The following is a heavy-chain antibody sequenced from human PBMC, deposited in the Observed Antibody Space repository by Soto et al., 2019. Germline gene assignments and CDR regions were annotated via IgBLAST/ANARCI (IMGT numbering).Heavy chain of an antibody. J-gene: IGHJ5*02. CDR3: ARLYDSWSGYYAKWFDP. Sequence: SETLSLTCAVYGGSFSGYYWSWIRQPPGKGLEWIGEINHSGRTNHNPSLKSRVTISVDMSKNQFSLKLSSVTAADTAVYYCARLYDSWSGYYAKWFDPWGQG. CDR2: INHSGRT. CDR1: GGSFSGYY. D-gene: IGHD3-3*01. V-gene: IGHV4-34*01.